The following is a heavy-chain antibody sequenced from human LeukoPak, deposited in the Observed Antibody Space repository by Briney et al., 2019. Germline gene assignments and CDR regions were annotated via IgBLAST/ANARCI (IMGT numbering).Heavy chain of an antibody. CDR1: GFTFSSYD. D-gene: IGHD2-21*01. CDR2: ISYDGRNK. J-gene: IGHJ4*02. V-gene: IGHV3-30*18. Sequence: GGSLRLSCAASGFTFSSYDMHWVRQAPGKGLQWVTVISYDGRNKYYADSVKGRFTISRDNSKNTLYLQMNSLRTEDTAVYYCAKALTYSGYYFDYWGQGTLVTVSS. CDR3: AKALTYSGYYFDY.